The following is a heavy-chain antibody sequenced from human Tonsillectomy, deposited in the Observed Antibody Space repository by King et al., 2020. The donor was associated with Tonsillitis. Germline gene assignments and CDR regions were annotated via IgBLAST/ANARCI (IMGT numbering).Heavy chain of an antibody. CDR3: ARDPGVTTNNWFDP. CDR1: GYTFTSYG. V-gene: IGHV1-18*01. J-gene: IGHJ5*02. CDR2: IRVYNGNT. Sequence: QLVQSGAEVKKPGASVKVSCKASGYTFTSYGISWVRQAPGQGLDGVGWIRVYNGNTNYAQKVQGRVTLTTDTSTSTAYMELRSLRSDDTAVYYCARDPGVTTNNWFDPWGQGTLVTVSS. D-gene: IGHD4-11*01.